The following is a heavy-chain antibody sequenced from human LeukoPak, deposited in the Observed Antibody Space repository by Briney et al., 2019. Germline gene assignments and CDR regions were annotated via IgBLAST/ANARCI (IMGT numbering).Heavy chain of an antibody. J-gene: IGHJ4*02. V-gene: IGHV3-23*01. CDR1: GFTFSSYG. Sequence: PGGSLRLSCAASGFTFSSYGMSWVRQAPGKGLEWVSAISGSGGSTYYADSVKGRFTISRDNSKNTLYLQMNSLRAEDTAVYYCARGRGRYCSSTSCYGGVFDYWGQGTLVTVSS. CDR2: ISGSGGST. CDR3: ARGRGRYCSSTSCYGGVFDY. D-gene: IGHD2-2*01.